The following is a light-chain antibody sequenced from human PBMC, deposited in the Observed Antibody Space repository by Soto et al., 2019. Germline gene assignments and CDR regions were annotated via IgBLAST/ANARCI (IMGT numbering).Light chain of an antibody. CDR1: QSISTW. J-gene: IGKJ1*01. V-gene: IGKV1-5*01. Sequence: DVQMTQSPSSLSASVGDKVTITCRASQSISTWLAWYQQKPGKAPKLLIFDASSLESGVPSRFSGSGSGTEVTLTFNSLQPDDFATYYCQQYESYPWTLGQGTKVEIK. CDR2: DAS. CDR3: QQYESYPWT.